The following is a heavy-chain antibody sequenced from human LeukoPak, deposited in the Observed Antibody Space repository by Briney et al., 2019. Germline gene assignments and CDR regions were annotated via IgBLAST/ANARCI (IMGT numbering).Heavy chain of an antibody. CDR2: ISGSGGST. J-gene: IGHJ4*02. CDR3: ARDKKVGATNFDY. CDR1: GFTFSSYA. Sequence: PGGSLRLSCAASGFTFSSYAMSWVRQAPGKGLEWVSAISGSGGSTYYADSVKGRFTVSRDNSKNTLYLQMNSLRAEDTAVYYCARDKKVGATNFDYWGQGTLVTVSS. D-gene: IGHD1-26*01. V-gene: IGHV3-23*01.